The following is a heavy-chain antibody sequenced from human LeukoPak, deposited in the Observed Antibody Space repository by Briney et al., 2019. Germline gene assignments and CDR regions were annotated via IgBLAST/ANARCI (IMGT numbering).Heavy chain of an antibody. CDR2: IYYSGST. V-gene: IGHV4-39*07. CDR1: GGSISSSSYD. CDR3: ARLTYYYDSSGYYSLYYFDY. D-gene: IGHD3-22*01. J-gene: IGHJ4*02. Sequence: SDPLSLTSTVSGGSISSSSYDWGWIRQPPGKGLEWIGSIYYSGSTYYNPSLKSRVTISVDTSKNQFSLKLSSVTAADTAVYYCARLTYYYDSSGYYSLYYFDYWGQGTLVTVSS.